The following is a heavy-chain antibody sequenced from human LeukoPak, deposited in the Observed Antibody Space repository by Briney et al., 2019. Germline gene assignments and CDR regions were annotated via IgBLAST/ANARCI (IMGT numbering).Heavy chain of an antibody. V-gene: IGHV3-7*03. J-gene: IGHJ4*02. D-gene: IGHD6-19*01. CDR2: IKQDGSEK. CDR1: GFTFSSYW. Sequence: GGSLRLSCAASGFTFSSYWMSWVRQAPGKGLEWVANIKQDGSEKYYVDSVKGRFTISRDNAKNSLYLQMNSLRAEDTAVYYCARDHLFSGGGWYDYWGQGTLVTVSS. CDR3: ARDHLFSGGGWYDY.